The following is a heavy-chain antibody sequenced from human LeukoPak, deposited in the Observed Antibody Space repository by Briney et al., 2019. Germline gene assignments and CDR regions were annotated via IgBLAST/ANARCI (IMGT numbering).Heavy chain of an antibody. V-gene: IGHV5-51*01. CDR2: IYPGDSDT. CDR1: GYSFTSYW. Sequence: GESLKISCKGSGYSFTSYWIGWVRQMPGKGLEWMGIIYPGDSDTRYSPSFQDLVTISADKSISTAYLQWSSLKASDTAMYYCARHDDGSGSYYNFDYWGQGTLVTVSS. J-gene: IGHJ4*02. CDR3: ARHDDGSGSYYNFDY. D-gene: IGHD3-10*01.